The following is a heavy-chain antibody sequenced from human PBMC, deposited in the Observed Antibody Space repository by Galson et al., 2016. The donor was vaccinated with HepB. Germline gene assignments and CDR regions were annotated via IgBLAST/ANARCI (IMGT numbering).Heavy chain of an antibody. D-gene: IGHD4-23*01. J-gene: IGHJ4*02. Sequence: SLRLSCASSGFTFSTYGMHWVRQAPGKGLEWVAVISYDGSNKYYADSLKGRFTISRDNSKNTLYLQMNRMRAEDTAVYFCAKGLDYAGHLGAFDYWGQGTLVTVSS. CDR2: ISYDGSNK. V-gene: IGHV3-30*18. CDR3: AKGLDYAGHLGAFDY. CDR1: GFTFSTYG.